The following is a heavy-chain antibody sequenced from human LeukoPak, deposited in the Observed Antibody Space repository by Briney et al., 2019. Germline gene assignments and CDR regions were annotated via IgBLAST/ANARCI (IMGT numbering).Heavy chain of an antibody. D-gene: IGHD6-13*01. Sequence: ASVKVSCKASGYTFTSYDINWVRQATGQGLEWMGWMNPNSGNTGYAQKFQGRVTITRNTSISTAYMELSSLRSEDTAVYYCARRKIGAAAFDYWGQGTLVTVPS. CDR1: GYTFTSYD. CDR2: MNPNSGNT. J-gene: IGHJ4*02. V-gene: IGHV1-8*03. CDR3: ARRKIGAAAFDY.